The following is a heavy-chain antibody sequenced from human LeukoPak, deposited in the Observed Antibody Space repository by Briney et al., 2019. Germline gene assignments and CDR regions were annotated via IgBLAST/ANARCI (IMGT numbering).Heavy chain of an antibody. Sequence: ASVKVSCKASGYTFTGYYMHWVRQAPGQGLEWMGWINPNSGGTNYAQKFQGRDTMTRDTSISTAYMELSRLRSDDTAVYYCASRSTDFYDILTGLPTGCWGQGTLVTVSS. CDR2: INPNSGGT. V-gene: IGHV1-2*02. J-gene: IGHJ4*02. CDR3: ASRSTDFYDILTGLPTGC. CDR1: GYTFTGYY. D-gene: IGHD3-9*01.